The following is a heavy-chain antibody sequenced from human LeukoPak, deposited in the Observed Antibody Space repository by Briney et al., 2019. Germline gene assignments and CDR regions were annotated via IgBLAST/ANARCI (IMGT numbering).Heavy chain of an antibody. D-gene: IGHD3-10*01. CDR2: IKQDGSEK. CDR3: ARDRIEFWFHYMDV. Sequence: GGSLRLSCAASGFTFSSYAMSWVRQAPGKGLEWVANIKQDGSEKYYVDSVKGRFTISRDNAKNSLYLQMSSLRAEDTAVYYCARDRIEFWFHYMDVWGKGTTVTVSS. V-gene: IGHV3-7*01. CDR1: GFTFSSYA. J-gene: IGHJ6*03.